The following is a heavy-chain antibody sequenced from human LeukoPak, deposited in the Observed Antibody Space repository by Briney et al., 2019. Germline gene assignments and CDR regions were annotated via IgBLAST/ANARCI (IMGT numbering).Heavy chain of an antibody. CDR1: GFTFSSYA. CDR3: ARDQQQLAGTFDY. Sequence: PGGSLRLSCAASGFTFSSYAMHWVRQAPGKGLEWVAVISYDGSNKYYADSVKGRFTISRDNSKNTLYLQMNSLRAEDTAVYYCARDQQQLAGTFDYWGQGTLVTVSS. V-gene: IGHV3-30-3*01. CDR2: ISYDGSNK. D-gene: IGHD6-13*01. J-gene: IGHJ4*02.